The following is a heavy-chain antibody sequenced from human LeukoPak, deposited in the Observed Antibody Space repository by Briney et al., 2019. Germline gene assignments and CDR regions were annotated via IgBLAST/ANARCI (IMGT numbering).Heavy chain of an antibody. J-gene: IGHJ4*02. D-gene: IGHD1-26*01. CDR3: ATRMTSGSLDY. CDR2: INVGNGNT. Sequence: GASVKVSCKASGYTFTSYGISWVRQAPGQRLEWMGWINVGNGNTKYSQEFQGRVTITRDTSASTAYMEVSSLRSEDMAVYYCATRMTSGSLDYWGQGALVTVSS. CDR1: GYTFTSYG. V-gene: IGHV1-3*03.